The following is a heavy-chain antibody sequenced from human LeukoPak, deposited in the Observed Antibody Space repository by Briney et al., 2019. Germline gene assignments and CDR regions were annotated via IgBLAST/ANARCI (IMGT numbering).Heavy chain of an antibody. CDR1: GFTVSSNY. J-gene: IGHJ3*02. Sequence: GGSLRLSCAASGFTVSSNYMSWVRQAPGKGLEWVSVIYSGGSTYYADSVKGRFTISRDNSKNTLYLQMNGLRAEDTAVYYCARISGGTRAFDIWGQGTMVTVSS. D-gene: IGHD3-10*01. CDR3: ARISGGTRAFDI. V-gene: IGHV3-66*01. CDR2: IYSGGST.